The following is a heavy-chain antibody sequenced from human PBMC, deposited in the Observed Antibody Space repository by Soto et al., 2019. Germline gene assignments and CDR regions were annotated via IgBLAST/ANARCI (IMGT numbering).Heavy chain of an antibody. J-gene: IGHJ4*02. CDR2: IDPSDSFA. D-gene: IGHD3-10*01. Sequence: GESLKISCQAFEYSFPSYCISWVLHRPGAGLEWMGRIDPSDSFATYDPSFQGHVTISVDKSTRIVYLQWRSLKASDTATYYCARHQSGSGNSNFDFWGQGTPVTVSS. V-gene: IGHV5-10-1*01. CDR1: EYSFPSYC. CDR3: ARHQSGSGNSNFDF.